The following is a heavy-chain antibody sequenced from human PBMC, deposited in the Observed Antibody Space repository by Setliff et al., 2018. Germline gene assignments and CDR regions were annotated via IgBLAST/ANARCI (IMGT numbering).Heavy chain of an antibody. CDR2: INPSSGKT. CDR1: GYTFNNYD. CDR3: ATGPINNDV. Sequence: ASVKVSCKASGYTFNNYDINWVRQAPGQGLEWMGWINPSSGKTGYALNFRGRVTMIKNTSIATAYMDLSGLMSEDTAVYYCATGPINNDVWGRGTLVTVSS. V-gene: IGHV1-8*02. J-gene: IGHJ2*01.